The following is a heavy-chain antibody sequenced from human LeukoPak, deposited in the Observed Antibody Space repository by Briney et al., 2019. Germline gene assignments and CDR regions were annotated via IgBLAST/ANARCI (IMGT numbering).Heavy chain of an antibody. CDR3: VRAAGYLEN. CDR2: TYYRSKWYN. V-gene: IGHV6-1*01. Sequence: SQTLSLTCAISGDSVSSISAAWNWIRQSPSRGLEWLGKTYYRSKWYNNYAVSVRGRITINPDTSKNQFSLQLNSVTPEDTAVYYCVRAAGYLENWGQGTLVTVSS. J-gene: IGHJ4*02. CDR1: GDSVSSISAA.